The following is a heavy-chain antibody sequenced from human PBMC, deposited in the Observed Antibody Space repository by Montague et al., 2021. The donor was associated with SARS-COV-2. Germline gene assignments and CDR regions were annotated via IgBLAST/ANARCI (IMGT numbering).Heavy chain of an antibody. V-gene: IGHV4-4*02. CDR1: NGSVTSSTW. J-gene: IGHJ4*02. CDR2: ISHLGGT. CDR3: ARGHSILTGYDY. Sequence: SETLSLTCSVSNGSVTSSTWWRWVRQAPGKGLESIGEISHLGGTXXNPXHKSRLTMSLDKSRNHFSLKLTSVSAADTAVYYCARGHSILTGYDYWGQGTLVTVSS. D-gene: IGHD3-9*01.